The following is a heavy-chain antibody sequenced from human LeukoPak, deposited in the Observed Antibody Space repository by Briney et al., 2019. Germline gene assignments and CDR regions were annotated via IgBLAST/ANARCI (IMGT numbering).Heavy chain of an antibody. CDR3: ARRYCSSTNCYEINWFDP. V-gene: IGHV3-48*03. Sequence: GGSLRLSCAASGFTFSSYYMNWVRQAAGKGLEWVSYISSSGSTKYYSDSVKGRFTISRDNAKNSLYLQMNSLRAEDTAVYYCARRYCSSTNCYEINWFDPWGQGTVVTVSS. CDR2: ISSSGSTK. CDR1: GFTFSSYY. D-gene: IGHD2-2*01. J-gene: IGHJ5*02.